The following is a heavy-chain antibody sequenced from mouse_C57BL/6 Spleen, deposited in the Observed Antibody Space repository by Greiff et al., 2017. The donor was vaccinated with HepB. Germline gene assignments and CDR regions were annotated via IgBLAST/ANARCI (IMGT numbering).Heavy chain of an antibody. D-gene: IGHD1-1*01. CDR3: TRPTTVGSFDY. CDR1: GYTFTDYE. V-gene: IGHV1-15*01. J-gene: IGHJ2*01. Sequence: VQLQQSGAELVRPGASVTLSCKASGYTFTDYEMHWVKQTPVHGLEWIGAIDPETGGTAYHQKFKGKAILTADKSSSTAYMELRSLTSEDSAVYYWTRPTTVGSFDYWGQGTTLTVSS. CDR2: IDPETGGT.